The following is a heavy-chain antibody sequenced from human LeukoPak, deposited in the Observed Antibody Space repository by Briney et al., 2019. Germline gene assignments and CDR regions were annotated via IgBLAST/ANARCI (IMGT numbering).Heavy chain of an antibody. Sequence: GGSLRLSCAASGFTFSSYAMHWVRQAPGKGQEWVAVISYDGSNKYYADSVKGRFTISRDNSKNTLYLQMNSLRAEDTAVYYCARGLWLNTAMDKGLNLWGQGTLVTVSS. CDR1: GFTFSSYA. V-gene: IGHV3-30-3*01. J-gene: IGHJ4*02. D-gene: IGHD5-18*01. CDR3: ARGLWLNTAMDKGLNL. CDR2: ISYDGSNK.